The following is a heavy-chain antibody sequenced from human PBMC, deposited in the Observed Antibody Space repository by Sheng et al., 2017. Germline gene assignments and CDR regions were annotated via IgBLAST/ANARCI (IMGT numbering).Heavy chain of an antibody. CDR1: GGSISSGSYY. J-gene: IGHJ5*02. Sequence: QVQLQESGPGLVKPSQTLSLTCTVSGGSISSGSYYWSWIRQPAGKGLEWIGRIYTSGSTNYNPSLKSRVTMSVDTSKNQFSLKLSSVTAADTAVYYCAREMTTVVTSWFDPWGQGTLGHRLL. CDR3: AREMTTVVTSWFDP. CDR2: IYTSGST. V-gene: IGHV4-61*02. D-gene: IGHD4-17*01.